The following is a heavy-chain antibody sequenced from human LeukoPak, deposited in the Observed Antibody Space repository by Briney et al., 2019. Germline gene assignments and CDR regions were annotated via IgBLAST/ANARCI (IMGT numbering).Heavy chain of an antibody. CDR2: IYPGYSDT. V-gene: IGHV5-51*01. CDR1: GYSFTSYW. J-gene: IGHJ3*02. Sequence: GESLKISCKGSGYSFTSYWIGWVRQMPGKGLEGMGIIYPGYSDTRYSPSFQGQVTISDDKSISTAYLHWSSLKASDTAMYYCARPYGSGSYYAFDIWGQGTMVTVSS. CDR3: ARPYGSGSYYAFDI. D-gene: IGHD3-10*01.